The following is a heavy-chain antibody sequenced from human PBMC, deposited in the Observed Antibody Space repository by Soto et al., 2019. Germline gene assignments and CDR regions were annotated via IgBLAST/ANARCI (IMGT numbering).Heavy chain of an antibody. J-gene: IGHJ4*02. Sequence: QVQLQESGPGLVKPSDTLSLTCAVSGYSISRSNWWGWVRQPPGQGLEWIGYNYYSGTTYYNPSLKRRVTMSVDTSKNQFSLKLTCVTAVDTGVYYCARREIQGPIDYWGQGTLVTVSS. D-gene: IGHD1-26*01. CDR1: GYSISRSNW. V-gene: IGHV4-28*01. CDR2: NYYSGTT. CDR3: ARREIQGPIDY.